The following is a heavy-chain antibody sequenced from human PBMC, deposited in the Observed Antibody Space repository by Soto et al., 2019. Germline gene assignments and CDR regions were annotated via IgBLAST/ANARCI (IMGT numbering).Heavy chain of an antibody. V-gene: IGHV3-48*01. Sequence: GGSLRLSCVLSGFTFSTYDVTWVRQAPGKGLEWVSSISRSSITDYADSVKGRFTISRDNSRNTLDLQLHSLRAENTTLYYCARYIFGQYYFDYWGQGTPVTVSS. CDR1: GFTFSTYD. D-gene: IGHD2-21*01. CDR2: ISRSSIT. J-gene: IGHJ4*02. CDR3: ARYIFGQYYFDY.